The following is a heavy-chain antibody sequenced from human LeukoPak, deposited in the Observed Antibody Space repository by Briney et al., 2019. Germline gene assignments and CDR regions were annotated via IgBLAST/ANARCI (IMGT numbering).Heavy chain of an antibody. V-gene: IGHV3-30*18. CDR2: ISYDGSNK. CDR1: GFTFSSYG. CDR3: AKDGKRRYYYDSSGYYGYFQH. D-gene: IGHD3-22*01. J-gene: IGHJ1*01. Sequence: GGSLRLSCAASGFTFSSYGMHWVRQAPGKGLEWVAVISYDGSNKYYADSVKGRFTISRDNSKNTLYLQMNSLRAEDTAVYYCAKDGKRRYYYDSSGYYGYFQHWGQGTLVTVSS.